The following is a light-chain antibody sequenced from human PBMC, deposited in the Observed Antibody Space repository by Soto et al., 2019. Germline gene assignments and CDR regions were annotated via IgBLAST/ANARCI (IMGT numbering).Light chain of an antibody. CDR2: GVY. Sequence: EILMTQSPTILSVSPWEIATLSCRASQSVSSNLAWYQQKPGQPPRLLMYGVYTRAPGTPARFSGSGSGTDFTLTISCLQSEDFATYYCQQYYSYPRTFGQGTKVDIK. CDR1: QSVSSN. J-gene: IGKJ1*01. CDR3: QQYYSYPRT. V-gene: IGKV3D-15*01.